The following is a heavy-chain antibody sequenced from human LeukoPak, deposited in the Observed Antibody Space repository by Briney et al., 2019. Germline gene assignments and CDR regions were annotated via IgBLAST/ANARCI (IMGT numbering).Heavy chain of an antibody. CDR3: ATSRGYTDY. CDR1: GFTFSSYT. Sequence: GGTLRLSCAASGFTFSSYTMSWVRQAPGKGLEWVAAISGSGGTTYYADSVKGRFTISRDHSKNTLYLQMNSLRADDTAVYYCATSRGYTDYWGQGTLVTVSS. J-gene: IGHJ4*02. CDR2: ISGSGGTT. V-gene: IGHV3-23*01. D-gene: IGHD6-25*01.